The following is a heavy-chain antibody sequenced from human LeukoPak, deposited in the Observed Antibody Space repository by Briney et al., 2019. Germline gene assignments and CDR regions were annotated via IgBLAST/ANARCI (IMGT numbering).Heavy chain of an antibody. CDR3: ARDDPPLRH. V-gene: IGHV3-48*02. Sequence: RGSLRLSCAASGFTFSSYSMKWVRQAPGKGLEWVSFISSGSGTIYYADSVKGRFTISRDNAKNSLYLQMNSLRDEDTAVYYCARDDPPLRHWGQGTLVTVSS. CDR1: GFTFSSYS. CDR2: ISSGSGTI. J-gene: IGHJ4*02.